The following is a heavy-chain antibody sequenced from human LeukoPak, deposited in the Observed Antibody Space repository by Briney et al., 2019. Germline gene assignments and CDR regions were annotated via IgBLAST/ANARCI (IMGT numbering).Heavy chain of an antibody. J-gene: IGHJ3*02. CDR3: ARDLVTVTKGFDI. D-gene: IGHD4-17*01. CDR1: DDSFSSHY. V-gene: IGHV4-59*11. Sequence: SETLSLTCAVSDDSFSSHYWTWIRQPPGKGLEWIGYVSYIGSTNYNPSLKSRVTISIDTSKNQFSLKLSSVTAADTAVYYCARDLVTVTKGFDIWGQGTMVSVSS. CDR2: VSYIGST.